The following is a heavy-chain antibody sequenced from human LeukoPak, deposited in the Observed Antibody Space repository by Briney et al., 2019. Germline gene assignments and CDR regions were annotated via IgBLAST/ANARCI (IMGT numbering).Heavy chain of an antibody. CDR2: IAYDGSNK. Sequence: GGSLRLSCAPSGFTFSSYAMHWVRQAPGRGREGVADIAYDGSNKYYADSVKGRFTISRDNSKHTLYLQMNSLRAEDTAVYYCARERFRGGEGAFDIWGQGTMVTVSS. D-gene: IGHD3-16*01. CDR1: GFTFSSYA. V-gene: IGHV3-30-3*01. CDR3: ARERFRGGEGAFDI. J-gene: IGHJ3*02.